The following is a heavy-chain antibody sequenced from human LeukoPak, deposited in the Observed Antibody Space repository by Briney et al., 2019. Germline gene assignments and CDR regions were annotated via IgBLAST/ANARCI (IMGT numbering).Heavy chain of an antibody. CDR1: GYTFTGYY. CDR2: INPNSGGT. CDR3: ARGHYDILTGYYSDY. Sequence: ASVKVSCKAPGYTFTGYYMHWVRQAPGQGLEWMGWINPNSGGTNYAQKFQGRVTMTRDTSISTAYMELSRLRSDDTAVYYCARGHYDILTGYYSDYWGQGTLVTVSS. V-gene: IGHV1-2*02. D-gene: IGHD3-9*01. J-gene: IGHJ4*02.